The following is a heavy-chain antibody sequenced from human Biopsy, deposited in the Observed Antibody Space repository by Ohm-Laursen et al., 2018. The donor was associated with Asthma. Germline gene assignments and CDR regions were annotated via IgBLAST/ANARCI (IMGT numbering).Heavy chain of an antibody. V-gene: IGHV3-30-3*01. CDR2: ISYDGSNK. CDR3: AKAERYFDWYWFDP. Sequence: SLRLSCSASGFTFSTYAMHWVRQAPGKGLEWVAVISYDGSNKYYADSVKGRFTISRDNSKNTLYLQMNSLRGDDTAVYYCAKAERYFDWYWFDPWGQGTLVTVSS. CDR1: GFTFSTYA. J-gene: IGHJ5*02. D-gene: IGHD3-9*01.